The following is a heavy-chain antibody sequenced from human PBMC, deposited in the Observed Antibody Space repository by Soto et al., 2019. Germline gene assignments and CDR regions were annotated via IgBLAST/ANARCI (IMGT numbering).Heavy chain of an antibody. V-gene: IGHV1-18*04. CDR3: ARCRGESYRASIYWYFDL. Sequence: QVQLVQSGAEVKKPGASVKVSCKASGYTFSNYGISWVRQAPGQGLEWMGWISAYDGHTDFAQRLQGRVTMTTDTSTSTAYMELRSLRSDDTAVYYCARCRGESYRASIYWYFDLWGRGTLVTVSS. D-gene: IGHD3-10*01. CDR2: ISAYDGHT. J-gene: IGHJ2*01. CDR1: GYTFSNYG.